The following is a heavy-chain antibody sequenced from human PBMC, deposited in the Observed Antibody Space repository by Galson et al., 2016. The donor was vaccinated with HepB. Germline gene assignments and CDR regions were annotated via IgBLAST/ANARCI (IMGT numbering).Heavy chain of an antibody. CDR2: KSYTGVT. J-gene: IGHJ5*02. V-gene: IGHV4-59*11. Sequence: SETLSLTCTVSGGSISSQHYSWIRQPPGKGLEWIGDKSYTGVTYYSPSLKGRVSISVDTSNNQLSLRPTSVTAADTAVYYCATAIPGYGGFPSWGQGTLVTVSS. CDR1: GGSISSQH. CDR3: ATAIPGYGGFPS. D-gene: IGHD5-12*01.